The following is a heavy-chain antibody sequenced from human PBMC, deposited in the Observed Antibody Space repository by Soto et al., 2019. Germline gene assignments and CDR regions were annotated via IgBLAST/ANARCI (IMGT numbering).Heavy chain of an antibody. Sequence: SETLSLTCGVYGGSFSGYFWSWIRQSPGKGLEWIGEINHSGSTNYNPSLKSRVTISVDTSRNQFSLNLSSVTAADTAIYYCARVGRMSAGYREDVWGQGTTVTVSS. D-gene: IGHD1-1*01. CDR3: ARVGRMSAGYREDV. V-gene: IGHV4-34*01. CDR2: INHSGST. J-gene: IGHJ6*02. CDR1: GGSFSGYF.